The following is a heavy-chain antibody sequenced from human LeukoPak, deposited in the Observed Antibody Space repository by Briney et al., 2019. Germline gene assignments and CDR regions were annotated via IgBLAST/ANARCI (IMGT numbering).Heavy chain of an antibody. CDR3: AAPSVVAAFQR. CDR1: GFTFSSYW. CDR2: INSDGSST. V-gene: IGHV3-74*01. D-gene: IGHD2-15*01. J-gene: IGHJ1*01. Sequence: GGSLGLSCAASGFTFSSYWMHWVRQLPGKGLVWVSRINSDGSSTSYADSVKGRFTISRDNAKNTLYLQMNSLRAEDTAVYFCAAPSVVAAFQRWGQGTLVTVSS.